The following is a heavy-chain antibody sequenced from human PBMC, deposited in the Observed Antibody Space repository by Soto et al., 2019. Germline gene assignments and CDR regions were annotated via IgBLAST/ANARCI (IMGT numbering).Heavy chain of an antibody. Sequence: PSETLSLTCAVSGYSISSGYYWGWIRQPPGKGLEWIGSIYHSGSTYYNPSLKSRVTISVDTSKNQFSLKLSSVTAADTAVYYCARIYRSSTSCYPPYQYYYYYGMDVWGQGTTVTVSS. V-gene: IGHV4-38-2*01. CDR2: IYHSGST. CDR1: GYSISSGYY. CDR3: ARIYRSSTSCYPPYQYYYYYGMDV. J-gene: IGHJ6*02. D-gene: IGHD2-2*01.